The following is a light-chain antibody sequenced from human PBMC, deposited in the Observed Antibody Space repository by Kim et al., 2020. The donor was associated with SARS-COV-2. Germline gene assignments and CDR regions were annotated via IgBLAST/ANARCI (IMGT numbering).Light chain of an antibody. CDR3: QQSYSTPRLT. CDR2: AAS. J-gene: IGKJ4*01. Sequence: SVEDRITIPCRARQSISSYLNWYQQKPGKAPKRLIYAASSLQSGVPSRFSGSGSGTDFTLTISSLQPEDFATYYCQQSYSTPRLTFGGGTKVDIK. V-gene: IGKV1-39*01. CDR1: QSISSY.